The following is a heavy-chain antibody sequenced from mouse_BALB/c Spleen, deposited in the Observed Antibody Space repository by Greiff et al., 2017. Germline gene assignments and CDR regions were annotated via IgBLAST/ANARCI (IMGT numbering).Heavy chain of an antibody. CDR3: ARELAGTLFDY. Sequence: EVKVEESGAELVKPGASVKLSCTASGFNIKDTYMHWVKQRPEQGLEWIGRIDPANGNTKYDPKFQGKATITADTSSNTAYLQLSSLTSEDTAVYYCARELAGTLFDYWGQGTTLTVSS. D-gene: IGHD4-1*01. CDR1: GFNIKDTY. V-gene: IGHV14-3*02. CDR2: IDPANGNT. J-gene: IGHJ2*01.